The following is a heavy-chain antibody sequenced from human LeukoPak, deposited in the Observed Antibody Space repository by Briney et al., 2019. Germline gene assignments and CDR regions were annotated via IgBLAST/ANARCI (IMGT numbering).Heavy chain of an antibody. Sequence: PGGSLRLSCTASGFTVSSNYMTWVRQAPGKGLEWVSVLYSGGSTYYADSVKGRFTISRDNSKNTLYLQMNSLRVEDTAMYYCAREDEHQLSSAFDIWGRGTMVTVS. CDR2: LYSGGST. CDR3: AREDEHQLSSAFDI. V-gene: IGHV3-53*01. CDR1: GFTVSSNY. D-gene: IGHD6-13*01. J-gene: IGHJ3*02.